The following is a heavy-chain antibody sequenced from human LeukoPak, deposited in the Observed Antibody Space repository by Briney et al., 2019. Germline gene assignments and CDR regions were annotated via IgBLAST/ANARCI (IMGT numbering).Heavy chain of an antibody. D-gene: IGHD2-15*01. CDR2: INHSGST. V-gene: IGHV4-34*01. CDR3: ARGRVVVVAASYYYGMEV. CDR1: GGSFSGYY. J-gene: IGHJ6*02. Sequence: PSETLSLTCAVYGGSFSGYYWSWIRQPPGKGLEWIGEINHSGSTNYNPPLKSRVTISVDTSKNQFSLKLSSVTAADTAVYYCARGRVVVVAASYYYGMEVWGQGTTVTVSS.